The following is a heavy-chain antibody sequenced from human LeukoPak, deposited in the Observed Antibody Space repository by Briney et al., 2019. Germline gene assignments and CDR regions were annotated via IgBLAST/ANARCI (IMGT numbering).Heavy chain of an antibody. CDR2: IFGSGGSA. Sequence: GGCLRLSCEASGFTFGSYAVYWVRQAPGKGLEWVAGIFGSGGSAHYADSAKGRFTISRDNSKNTVYLQINSLRAEDTAVYYCGKTTTGYSSGQKPAWPVDYWGQGTLVTVSS. CDR3: GKTTTGYSSGQKPAWPVDY. J-gene: IGHJ4*02. V-gene: IGHV3-23*01. CDR1: GFTFGSYA. D-gene: IGHD6-19*01.